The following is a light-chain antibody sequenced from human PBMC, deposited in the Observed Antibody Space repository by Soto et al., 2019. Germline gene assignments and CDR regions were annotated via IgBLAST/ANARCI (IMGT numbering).Light chain of an antibody. J-gene: IGKJ2*01. CDR2: DAS. CDR3: QQYNSYLYT. V-gene: IGKV1-5*01. CDR1: QSISSW. Sequence: DIQMTQSPSTLSASVGDRVTITCRASQSISSWLAWYQQKPGKAPKLLIYDASSLESGVPSRFSGSGAGTEFTITLSSLQPDDFASHYCQQYNSYLYTVGQGTKLQIK.